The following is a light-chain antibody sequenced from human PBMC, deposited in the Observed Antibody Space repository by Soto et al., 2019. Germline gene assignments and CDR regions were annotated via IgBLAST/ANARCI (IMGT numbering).Light chain of an antibody. V-gene: IGKV1-9*01. CDR3: QQLHDYPIT. J-gene: IGKJ5*01. Sequence: DIQITPSPSFLFPCVGGRVSITCRASQGISSYLAWYQQKPGKAPKLLIYAASTLQSGVPSRFSGSGSGTEFTLTISSLQPDDFATYYCQQLHDYPITFGQGTR. CDR1: QGISSY. CDR2: AAS.